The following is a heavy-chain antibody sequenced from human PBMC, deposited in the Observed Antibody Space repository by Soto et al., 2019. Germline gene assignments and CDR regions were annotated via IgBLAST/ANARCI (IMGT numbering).Heavy chain of an antibody. V-gene: IGHV3-48*01. J-gene: IGHJ4*02. CDR2: ITTSSSTI. CDR3: ARDGSYYFDY. D-gene: IGHD1-26*01. CDR1: GFTFSTYS. Sequence: PGGSLRLSCTASGFTFSTYSMNWVRQAPGKGLEWVSFITTSSSTIYYADSVKGRFTISRDNSKNTLYLQMNSLRAEDTAVYYCARDGSYYFDYWGQGTLVTVSS.